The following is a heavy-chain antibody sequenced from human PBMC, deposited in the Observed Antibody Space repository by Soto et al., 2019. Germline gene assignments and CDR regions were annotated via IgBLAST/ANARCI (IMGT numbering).Heavy chain of an antibody. CDR1: GDSVSSNSAA. CDR3: ARNQAGTVFGLPTHFYYMDV. CDR2: TYYRSKWYN. D-gene: IGHD3-3*01. Sequence: SQTLSLTCAISGDSVSSNSAAWNWIRQSPSRGLEWLGRTYYRSKWYNDYAVSVKSRITINPDTSKNQFSLQLNSVTPEDTAVYYCARNQAGTVFGLPTHFYYMDVWGKGTTVTVSS. J-gene: IGHJ6*03. V-gene: IGHV6-1*01.